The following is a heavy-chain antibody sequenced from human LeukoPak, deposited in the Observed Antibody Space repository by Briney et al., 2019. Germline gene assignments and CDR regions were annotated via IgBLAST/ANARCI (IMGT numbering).Heavy chain of an antibody. CDR3: ARRPDFWSGYPFDY. J-gene: IGHJ4*02. CDR2: INPNSGVT. CDR1: GYTFTGYY. V-gene: IGHV1-2*02. Sequence: ASVKVSCKASGYTFTGYYMHWVRQAPGQGLEWMGWINPNSGVTNYAQKFQGRVTMTRDTSISTAYMELSRLRSDDTAVYYCARRPDFWSGYPFDYWGQGTLVTVSS. D-gene: IGHD3-3*01.